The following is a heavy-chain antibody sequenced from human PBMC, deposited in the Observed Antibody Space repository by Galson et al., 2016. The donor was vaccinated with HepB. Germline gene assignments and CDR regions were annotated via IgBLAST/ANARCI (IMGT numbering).Heavy chain of an antibody. D-gene: IGHD6-13*01. CDR2: IDWDDDK. Sequence: PALVKPTQTLTLTCTFSGFSLSTTGMRVSWIRQPPGKALEWLARIDWDDDKFYSTPLKTRLTISKDSSKNQVVLTMTNMDPVDTATYYCARIGGIVADYYFDFWGQGTLVTVSS. V-gene: IGHV2-70*04. J-gene: IGHJ4*02. CDR1: GFSLSTTGMR. CDR3: ARIGGIVADYYFDF.